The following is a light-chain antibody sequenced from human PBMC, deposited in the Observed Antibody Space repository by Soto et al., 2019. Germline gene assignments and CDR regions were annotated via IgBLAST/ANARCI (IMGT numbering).Light chain of an antibody. CDR2: GAS. CDR1: QSVSSSY. Sequence: EIVLTQSPGTLSLSPGERATLSCRASQSVSSSYLAWYQQKPGQAPRLRIYGASSRATGTPDRFSGSGSGTDFTLTIRRLEPEDFAVYYCQQYGSSVTFGQGTRLE. CDR3: QQYGSSVT. J-gene: IGKJ5*01. V-gene: IGKV3-20*01.